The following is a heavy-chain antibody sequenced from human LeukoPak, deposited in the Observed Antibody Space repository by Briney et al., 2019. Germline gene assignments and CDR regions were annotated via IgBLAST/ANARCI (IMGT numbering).Heavy chain of an antibody. Sequence: KRSDTLSLTCSVSGGSISTYYWSWIRQPPGKGLEWIGYVYYSGSTKYNPSLESRVTISVDTSKNQFSLKLKSVTAADTAVYYCARLRVDGGFQAFDIWGQGTTVNVAS. CDR1: GGSISTYY. CDR3: ARLRVDGGFQAFDI. V-gene: IGHV4-59*08. D-gene: IGHD2-15*01. CDR2: VYYSGST. J-gene: IGHJ3*02.